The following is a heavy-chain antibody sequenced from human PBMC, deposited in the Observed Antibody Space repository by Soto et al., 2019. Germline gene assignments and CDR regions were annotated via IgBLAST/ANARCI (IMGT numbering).Heavy chain of an antibody. V-gene: IGHV4-39*01. CDR1: GGSISRSSFF. CDR3: GMRAAARPPTWYVDL. Sequence: QLQLQESGPGLVKPSETLSLSCTVSGGSISRSSFFWGWIRQPPGKGLEWIGSVDYGGSTFFNPSLMSRVTKSVDTSKTQFSLYLRSVTAADTAVYYCGMRAAARPPTWYVDLWGRGTLVTVSS. J-gene: IGHJ2*01. D-gene: IGHD6-6*01. CDR2: VDYGGST.